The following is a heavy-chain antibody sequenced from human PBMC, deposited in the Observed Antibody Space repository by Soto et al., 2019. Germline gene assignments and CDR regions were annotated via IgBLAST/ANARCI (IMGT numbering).Heavy chain of an antibody. D-gene: IGHD3-10*01. Sequence: APRKGLEWVGRIQSKTDGGTPDFAAPVKGRFAISRDDSKNVVYLQMNSLKVEDTGIYFGTTDYYSPRVTVCIDFWGNGTLGTVSS. V-gene: IGHV3-15*07. CDR3: TTDYYSPRVTVCIDF. CDR2: IQSKTDGGTP. J-gene: IGHJ4*01.